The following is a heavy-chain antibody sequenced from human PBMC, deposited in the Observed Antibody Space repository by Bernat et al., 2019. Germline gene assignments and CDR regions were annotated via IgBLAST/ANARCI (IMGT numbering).Heavy chain of an antibody. J-gene: IGHJ4*02. V-gene: IGHV3-30-3*01. CDR2: ISNDGSNK. CDR3: ARGPIAAAGDY. Sequence: VHLVESGGGVVQPGRSLRLSCAASGFTFSRYVMHWVRQAPGKGLEWVTVISNDGSNKYYADSVKDRFTISRDNSKNTLYLQMNSLRAEDTAVYYCARGPIAAAGDYWGQGTLVTVSS. D-gene: IGHD6-13*01. CDR1: GFTFSRYV.